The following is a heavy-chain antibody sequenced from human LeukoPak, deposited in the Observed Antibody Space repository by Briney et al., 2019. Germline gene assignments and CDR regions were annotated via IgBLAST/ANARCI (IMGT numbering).Heavy chain of an antibody. CDR3: ARDQGSSGYYYFDY. D-gene: IGHD3-22*01. Sequence: VASVKVSCKASGYTFTSYAMNWVRQAPGQGLEWMGWINTNTGNPTYAQGFTGRFVFSLDTSVSTAYLQISSLKAEDTAVYYCARDQGSSGYYYFDYWGQGTLVTVSS. V-gene: IGHV7-4-1*02. CDR2: INTNTGNP. J-gene: IGHJ4*02. CDR1: GYTFTSYA.